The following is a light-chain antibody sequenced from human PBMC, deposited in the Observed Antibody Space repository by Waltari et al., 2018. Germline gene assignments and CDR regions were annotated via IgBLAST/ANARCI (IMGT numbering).Light chain of an antibody. CDR2: DAS. V-gene: IGKV1-5*01. Sequence: DTQLSQFPSTLAASVGDRVTIPFRAREAINKWLAWYQQKPGKAPKVLIYDASTLQSGVPSRFSGSGSGTEFTLTIDSLQPDDFATYYCQQYNRFSPFGQGTNVEVK. J-gene: IGKJ1*01. CDR1: EAINKW. CDR3: QQYNRFSP.